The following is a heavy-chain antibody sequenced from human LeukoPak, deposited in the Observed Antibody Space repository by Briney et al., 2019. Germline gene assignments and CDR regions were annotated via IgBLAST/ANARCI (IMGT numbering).Heavy chain of an antibody. J-gene: IGHJ4*02. D-gene: IGHD6-19*01. CDR3: ATKQWLAPPPDS. CDR2: INTDGTVT. V-gene: IGHV3-74*01. CDR1: GFTFSKYR. Sequence: WGSLRLSCAASGFTFSKYRMLWVRQAPGKGLESVSRINTDGTVTTYADSVKGRFTVSRDNADNTMFLQMNSVRDEDTAVYYCATKQWLAPPPDSWGQGTPVTVSS.